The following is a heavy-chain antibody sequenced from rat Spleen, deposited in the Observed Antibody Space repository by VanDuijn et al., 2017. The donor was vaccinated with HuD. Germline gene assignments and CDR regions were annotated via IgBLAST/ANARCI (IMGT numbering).Heavy chain of an antibody. V-gene: IGHV5-20*01. Sequence: EVQLVESGGGLVQPGRSMKLSCAASGFTFSNYDMAWVRQAPTKGLEWVASISYDGSSTYYRDSVKGRFTISRDNAKSTLYLQMDSLRSEDTATYYCTTSGGYWGQGVMVTVSS. CDR1: GFTFSNYD. CDR3: TTSGGY. J-gene: IGHJ2*01. D-gene: IGHD5-1*01. CDR2: ISYDGSST.